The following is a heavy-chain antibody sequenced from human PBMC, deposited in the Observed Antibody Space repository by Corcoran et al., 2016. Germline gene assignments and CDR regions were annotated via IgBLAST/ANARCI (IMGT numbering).Heavy chain of an antibody. J-gene: IGHJ4*01. CDR1: GSSISSYY. V-gene: IGHV4-4*07. D-gene: IGHD3-10*01. Sequence: VQLQGTGPGLVKPSKNLTPTGTVSGSSISSYYWCWIRQPAGEALEWIGRIYTSGSTNYTPSLKSRVTMSVDTSKNQFYLKLSAVTAADPAVYYCARESRGEARVYFDYWGHGTLVTGSS. CDR2: IYTSGST. CDR3: ARESRGEARVYFDY.